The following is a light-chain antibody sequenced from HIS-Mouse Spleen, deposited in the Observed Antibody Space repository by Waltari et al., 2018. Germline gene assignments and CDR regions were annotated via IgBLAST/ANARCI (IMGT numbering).Light chain of an antibody. CDR2: EDS. J-gene: IGLJ2*01. V-gene: IGLV3-10*01. CDR3: YSTDSSGNHRV. CDR1: AWPKKD. Sequence: SYELTQPPSVSVSPGQTARITCPGDAWPKKDAYWDQQKSGQAPVLVIHEDSKRPYGIPERFSGSSSGTMATLTISGAQVEDEADYYCYSTDSSGNHRVFGGGTKLTVL.